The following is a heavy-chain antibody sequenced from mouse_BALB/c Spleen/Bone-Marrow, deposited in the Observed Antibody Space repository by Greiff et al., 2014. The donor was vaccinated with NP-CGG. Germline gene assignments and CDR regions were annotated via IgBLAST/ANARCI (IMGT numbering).Heavy chain of an antibody. Sequence: VQLQQSGPELVKPGASVKISCKVSGYTFTDYNMHWVKQSHGKSLEWIGYIYPYNGGTDYTQKFKSKATLTVDNSSSTAYMELRSLTSEDSAVYYCARSPSWAWFDYWGQGTLVTVSA. CDR1: GYTFTDYN. CDR2: IYPYNGGT. CDR3: ARSPSWAWFDY. D-gene: IGHD4-1*01. V-gene: IGHV1S29*02. J-gene: IGHJ3*01.